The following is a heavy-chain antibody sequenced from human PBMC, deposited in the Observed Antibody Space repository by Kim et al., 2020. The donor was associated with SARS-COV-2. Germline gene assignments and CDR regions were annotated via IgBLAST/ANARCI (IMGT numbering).Heavy chain of an antibody. J-gene: IGHJ6*02. CDR3: TKDVLAGGGDV. Sequence: GGSLRLSCIASGFTFNDHAMHWVRQAPGKGLEWVSGIMWNSDGIGYAYSVKGRFTTSIDNAKNSLYLQMNSLRPEDTALYYCTKDVLAGGGDVWGQGT. CDR1: GFTFNDHA. D-gene: IGHD3-3*02. CDR2: IMWNSDGI. V-gene: IGHV3-9*01.